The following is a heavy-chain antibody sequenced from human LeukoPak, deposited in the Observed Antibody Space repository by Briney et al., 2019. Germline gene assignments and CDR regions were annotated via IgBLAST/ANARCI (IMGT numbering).Heavy chain of an antibody. Sequence: GASVKVSCKASGYTFTSYGISWVRQAPGQGLEWMGWISAYNGNTNYAQKLQGRVTMTRDTSISTAYMELRDLRSEDTAVYYCVRDGEGVAISVNYWFDPWGQGTLVTVSS. CDR1: GYTFTSYG. D-gene: IGHD3-10*01. CDR2: ISAYNGNT. J-gene: IGHJ5*02. CDR3: VRDGEGVAISVNYWFDP. V-gene: IGHV1-18*01.